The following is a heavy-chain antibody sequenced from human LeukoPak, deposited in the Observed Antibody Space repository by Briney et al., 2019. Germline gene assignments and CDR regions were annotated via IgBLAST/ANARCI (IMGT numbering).Heavy chain of an antibody. CDR2: INSDGSST. D-gene: IGHD3-22*01. V-gene: IGHV3-74*01. J-gene: IGHJ6*02. CDR3: ARPIYDTRNAMDV. Sequence: GGSLRLSCVASGFTFSNYWMHWVRQVPGKGLVWVSRINSDGSSTNYADSVKGRFTISRDNAQNTLYLQMNSLRAEDTAVYYCARPIYDTRNAMDVWGQGTAVTVSS. CDR1: GFTFSNYW.